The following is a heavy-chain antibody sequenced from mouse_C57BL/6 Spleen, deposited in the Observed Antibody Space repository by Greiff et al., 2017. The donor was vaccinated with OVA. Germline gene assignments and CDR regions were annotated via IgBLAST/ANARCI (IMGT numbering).Heavy chain of an antibody. J-gene: IGHJ1*03. CDR1: GFTFSSYG. CDR3: ARHEEITTVVADWYFDV. CDR2: ISSGGSYT. Sequence: EVKVVESGGDLVKPGGSLKLSCAASGFTFSSYGMSWVRQTPDKRLEWVATISSGGSYTYYPDSVKGRFTISRDNAKNTLYLQMSSLKSEDTAMYYCARHEEITTVVADWYFDVWGTGTTVTVSS. D-gene: IGHD1-1*01. V-gene: IGHV5-6*01.